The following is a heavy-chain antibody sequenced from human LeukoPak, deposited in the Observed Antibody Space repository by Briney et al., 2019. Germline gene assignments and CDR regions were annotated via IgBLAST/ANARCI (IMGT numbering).Heavy chain of an antibody. CDR1: GFTFSSYA. Sequence: PGGSLRLSCAASGFTFSSYAMSWVRRPPGKGLEWVSGFSGSGGATYHAASVKGRFTISRDNSKNTLYLQMNSLRVEDTAVYYCATSWNFDYWGQGTLVTVSS. CDR2: FSGSGGAT. V-gene: IGHV3-23*01. CDR3: ATSWNFDY. J-gene: IGHJ4*02.